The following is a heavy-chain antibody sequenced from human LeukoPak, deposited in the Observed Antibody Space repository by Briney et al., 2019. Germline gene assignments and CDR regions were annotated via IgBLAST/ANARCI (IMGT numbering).Heavy chain of an antibody. CDR2: INSDGSST. Sequence: GGSLRLSCAASGFTFSSNWMHWVRQAPGKGLVWVSRINSDGSSTSYADSVKGRFTISRDNANNTLYLPMIRLRAEDTAVYYWAREKVVVPAAIGYWGQGTLVTVSS. V-gene: IGHV3-74*01. CDR3: AREKVVVPAAIGY. J-gene: IGHJ4*02. D-gene: IGHD2-2*01. CDR1: GFTFSSNW.